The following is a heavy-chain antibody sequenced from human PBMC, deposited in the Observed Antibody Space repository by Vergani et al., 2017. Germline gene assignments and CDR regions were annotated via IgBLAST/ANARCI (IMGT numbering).Heavy chain of an antibody. CDR1: GFTFSNAW. CDR2: ISGSGGST. CDR3: AKDQVDGGSYRTDAFDI. V-gene: IGHV3-23*04. Sequence: EVQLVESGGGLVKPGGSLRLSCAASGFTFSNAWMSWVRQAPGKGLEWVSAISGSGGSTYYADSVKGRFTISRDNSKNTLYLQMNSLRAEDTAVYYCAKDQVDGGSYRTDAFDIWGQGTMVTVSS. J-gene: IGHJ3*02. D-gene: IGHD1-26*01.